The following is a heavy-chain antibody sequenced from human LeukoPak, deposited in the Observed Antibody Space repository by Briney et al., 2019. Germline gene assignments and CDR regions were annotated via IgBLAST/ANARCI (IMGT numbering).Heavy chain of an antibody. CDR3: ARQRSVVPYYYYYMDV. Sequence: PSETLSLTCTVSGVSISSYYWSWIRQPPGKGLEWIGYIYYIGSTNYNPSLKSRVIISVDTSKNQFSLKLSSVTAADTAVYYCARQRSVVPYYYYYMDVWGKGTTVTISS. V-gene: IGHV4-59*08. J-gene: IGHJ6*03. CDR1: GVSISSYY. D-gene: IGHD2-2*01. CDR2: IYYIGST.